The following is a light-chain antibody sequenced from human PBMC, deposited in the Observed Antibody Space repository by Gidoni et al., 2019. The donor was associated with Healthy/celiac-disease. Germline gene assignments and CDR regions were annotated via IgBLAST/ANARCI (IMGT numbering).Light chain of an antibody. CDR1: QRVSSN. CDR3: QQYNNWPLWT. CDR2: GAS. V-gene: IGKV3-15*01. J-gene: IGKJ1*01. Sequence: ELVMTQSPATLSVSPGERATLACRAGQRVSSNLAWYQQKPGQAPRLLIYGASTRATGIPARFSGSGSGTEFTLTISSLQSEDFAVYYCQQYNNWPLWTFGQGTKVEIK.